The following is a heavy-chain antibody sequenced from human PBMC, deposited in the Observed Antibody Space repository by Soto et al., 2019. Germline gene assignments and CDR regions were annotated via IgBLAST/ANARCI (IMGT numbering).Heavy chain of an antibody. V-gene: IGHV2-70*01. D-gene: IGHD3-9*01. J-gene: IGHJ4*02. Sequence: ESGPTLVNPTQTLTLTCTFSGFSLSTSGMCVSWIRQPPGKALEWLALIDWDDDKYYSTSLKTRLTISKDTSKNQVVLTMTNMDPVDTATYYCARTYYDILTGRRGPGCYFDYWGQGTLVTVSS. CDR2: IDWDDDK. CDR3: ARTYYDILTGRRGPGCYFDY. CDR1: GFSLSTSGMC.